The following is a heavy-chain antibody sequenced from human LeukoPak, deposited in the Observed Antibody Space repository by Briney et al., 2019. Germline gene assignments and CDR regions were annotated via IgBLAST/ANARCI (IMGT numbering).Heavy chain of an antibody. Sequence: PSETLSLTCAVYGGSFSGYYWSWIRQPPGKGLEWIGEINHSGSTNYNPSLKSRVTISVDTSKNQFSLKLSSVTAADTAVYYCARGIGGWYTYWGQGNLVTVSS. D-gene: IGHD6-19*01. CDR1: GGSFSGYY. CDR2: INHSGST. CDR3: ARGIGGWYTY. V-gene: IGHV4-34*01. J-gene: IGHJ4*02.